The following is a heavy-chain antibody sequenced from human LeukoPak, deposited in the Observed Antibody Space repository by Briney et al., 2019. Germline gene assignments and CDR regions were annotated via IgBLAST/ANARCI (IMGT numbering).Heavy chain of an antibody. CDR2: IIPTLGIA. D-gene: IGHD3-22*01. V-gene: IGHV1-69*04. CDR1: GGTFSSYA. Sequence: SVKVSCKASGGTFSSYAISWVRQAPGQGLEWMGRIIPTLGIANYAQKFQGRVTITADKSTSTAYMELSSLRSEDTAVYYCASTYDSSGYRANYFDYWGQGTLVTVSS. J-gene: IGHJ4*02. CDR3: ASTYDSSGYRANYFDY.